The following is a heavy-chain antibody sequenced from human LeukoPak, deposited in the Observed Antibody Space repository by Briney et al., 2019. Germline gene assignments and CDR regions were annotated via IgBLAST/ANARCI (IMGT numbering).Heavy chain of an antibody. Sequence: SETLSLTCTVSGGSISSYYWSWVRQPPGKGLEWIGYIYYSGSTNYNPSLKSRVTISVDTSKNQFSLKLSSVTAADTAVYYCAREGGGCSGGSCYSAKYYFDYWGQGTLVTVSS. CDR2: IYYSGST. V-gene: IGHV4-59*01. CDR1: GGSISSYY. J-gene: IGHJ4*02. D-gene: IGHD2-15*01. CDR3: AREGGGCSGGSCYSAKYYFDY.